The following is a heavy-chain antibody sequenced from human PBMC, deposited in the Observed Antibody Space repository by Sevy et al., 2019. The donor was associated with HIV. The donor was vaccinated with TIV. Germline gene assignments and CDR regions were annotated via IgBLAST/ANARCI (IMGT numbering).Heavy chain of an antibody. CDR1: GFTFNTYS. CDR3: ARCPVHYSIDY. D-gene: IGHD2-21*01. CDR2: IGTAAGVT. Sequence: GGSLRLSCAASGFTFNTYSLIWVRQTPGKGLEWLSFIGTAAGVTYYADFVKGRFTISRDNAKNSLYLQMNSLRDEDTAVYYCARCPVHYSIDYWGQGTLVTVSS. J-gene: IGHJ4*02. V-gene: IGHV3-48*02.